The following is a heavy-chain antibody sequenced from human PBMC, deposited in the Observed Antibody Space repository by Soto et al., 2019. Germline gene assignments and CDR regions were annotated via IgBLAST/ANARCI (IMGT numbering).Heavy chain of an antibody. J-gene: IGHJ6*03. CDR1: GYRFSGDG. CDR3: ARASNENDDGDYYYFYYMDV. CDR2: ISAYKGNT. Sequence: ALLNRSWKSVGYRFSGDGVSWGRNKQGQGLERKEWISAYKGNTNYAQKLKGRVTMTSDTSTSTAYMELRSLRSDDTAVYYCARASNENDDGDYYYFYYMDVWGKGTTVIVSS. V-gene: IGHV1-18*01. D-gene: IGHD4-17*01.